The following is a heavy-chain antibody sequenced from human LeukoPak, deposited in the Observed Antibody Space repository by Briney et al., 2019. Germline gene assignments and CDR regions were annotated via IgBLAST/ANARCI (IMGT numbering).Heavy chain of an antibody. CDR2: ISSSGSTV. J-gene: IGHJ6*04. D-gene: IGHD6-13*01. CDR3: ARGATYSSSAFYV. CDR1: GFTFIDYY. V-gene: IGHV3-11*01. Sequence: GGSLSLTCAASGFTFIDYYMSWIRQPPGKGLAGVSYISSSGSTVYYADSVKGRFTISRDIAKNSLYLQMNSLRDEDTAVYYCARGATYSSSAFYVWGKGTTVSVAS.